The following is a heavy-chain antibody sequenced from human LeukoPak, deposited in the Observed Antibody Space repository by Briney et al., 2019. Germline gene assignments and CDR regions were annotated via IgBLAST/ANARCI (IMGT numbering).Heavy chain of an antibody. J-gene: IGHJ4*02. V-gene: IGHV6-1*01. D-gene: IGHD3-10*01. CDR2: TYFRSKWYN. Sequence: SQTLSLTCAISGDSVSSNSVAWNWIRQSPSRGLEWLGRTYFRSKWYNDYVVSVKSRITTNPDTSRNQFSLQLSSVTPEDTAVYYCARGWFNFDFWGQGTLITVSS. CDR1: GDSVSSNSVA. CDR3: ARGWFNFDF.